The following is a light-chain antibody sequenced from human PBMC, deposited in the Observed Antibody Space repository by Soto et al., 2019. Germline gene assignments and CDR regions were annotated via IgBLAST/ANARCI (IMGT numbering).Light chain of an antibody. V-gene: IGLV2-14*01. CDR1: SSDIGAYNY. CDR2: EVS. Sequence: QSALTQPASVSGSPGQSITISCSGTSSDIGAYNYVSWYQHQSGKAPKLLISEVSNQPSGISVRFSGSKSGNTASLTISGLQAEDEADYYCTSYTADTTIMFGGGTKLTVL. CDR3: TSYTADTTIM. J-gene: IGLJ3*02.